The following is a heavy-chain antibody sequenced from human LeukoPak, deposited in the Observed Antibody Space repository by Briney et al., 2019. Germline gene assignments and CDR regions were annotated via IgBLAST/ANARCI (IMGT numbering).Heavy chain of an antibody. CDR3: ARTSKVAGMFDY. J-gene: IGHJ4*02. CDR2: ISSGSVTI. Sequence: GGSLRLSCAASGFTFSDYWMNWVRQAPGKGLEWVSYISSGSVTIYYADSVKGRFTASRDNAKNSLYLQMNSLRDEDTAVYYCARTSKVAGMFDYWGQGTLVTASS. V-gene: IGHV3-48*02. D-gene: IGHD6-19*01. CDR1: GFTFSDYW.